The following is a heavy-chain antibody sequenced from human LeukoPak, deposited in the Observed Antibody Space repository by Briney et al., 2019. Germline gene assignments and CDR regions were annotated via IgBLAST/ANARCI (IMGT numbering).Heavy chain of an antibody. CDR3: ARRAGEYSHPYDY. CDR1: GFTVSSSY. J-gene: IGHJ4*02. V-gene: IGHV3-66*04. D-gene: IGHD4-17*01. Sequence: GGSLRLSCAASGFTVSSSYMSWVRQAPGKGLEWVSVIYSGGNTYYADSVKGRFTISRDNSKNTLYLQMNSLRAEDTAVYYCARRAGEYSHPYDYWGQGTLVTVSS. CDR2: IYSGGNT.